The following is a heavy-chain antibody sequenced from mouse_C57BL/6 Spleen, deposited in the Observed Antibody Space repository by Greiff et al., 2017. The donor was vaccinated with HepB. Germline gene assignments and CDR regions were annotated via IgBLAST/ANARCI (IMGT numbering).Heavy chain of an antibody. Sequence: EVQLVESGGDLVKPGGSLKLSCAASGFTFSSYGMSWVRQTPDKRLEWVATISSGGSYTYYPDSVKGRFTISRDNAKNTLYLQMSSLKSEDTAMYYCARPYYYGSSYGFDYWGQGTTLTVSS. J-gene: IGHJ2*01. D-gene: IGHD1-1*01. CDR3: ARPYYYGSSYGFDY. CDR2: ISSGGSYT. V-gene: IGHV5-6*01. CDR1: GFTFSSYG.